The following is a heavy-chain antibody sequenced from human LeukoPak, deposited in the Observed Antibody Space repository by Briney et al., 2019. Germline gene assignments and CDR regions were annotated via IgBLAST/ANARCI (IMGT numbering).Heavy chain of an antibody. CDR1: GYTFTSYS. V-gene: IGHV1-46*01. CDR3: ARDPTVITSSRITVFGVVTCPHNWFDP. CDR2: INPSDGGT. Sequence: GASVKVSCKASGYTFTSYSIHWVRQAPGQGLEWMGTINPSDGGTTYAQKFQGRVTMTGDTSTRAVYTEMSSLRSEDTAGYYCARDPTVITSSRITVFGVVTCPHNWFDPWGQGTLVTVSS. J-gene: IGHJ5*02. D-gene: IGHD3-3*01.